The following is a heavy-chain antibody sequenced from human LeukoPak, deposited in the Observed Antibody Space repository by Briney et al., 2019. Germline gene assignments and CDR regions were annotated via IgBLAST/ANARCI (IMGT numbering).Heavy chain of an antibody. CDR2: IKSKSDGGTT. J-gene: IGHJ4*02. CDR3: TTELRWELQTDDF. D-gene: IGHD1-26*01. CDR1: GFTVSSNY. V-gene: IGHV3-15*01. Sequence: GGSLRLSCAASGFTVSSNYMSWVRQAPGKGLEWVGRIKSKSDGGTTEYAAPVKGRFSISRDDSKNTLYLQMNSLKTEDTAVYSCTTELRWELQTDDFWGQGTLVTVSS.